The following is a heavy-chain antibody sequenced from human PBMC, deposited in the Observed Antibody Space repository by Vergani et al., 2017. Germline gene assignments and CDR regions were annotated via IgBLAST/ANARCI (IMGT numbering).Heavy chain of an antibody. D-gene: IGHD2-15*01. CDR2: MDYSGRT. CDR1: GDPVLSTDYH. CDR3: ASKRGACRAAYCHSYDF. J-gene: IGHJ4*02. V-gene: IGHV4-39*01. Sequence: QVQLQESCPGLVKPSETLSLTCTVSGDPVLSTDYHRGWIRQPPGKGLEWIGSMDYSGRTSYNPSLESRISISFETPKNQFSLRLTSVTAADTAVYYWASKRGACRAAYCHSYDFWGPGALVGVSS.